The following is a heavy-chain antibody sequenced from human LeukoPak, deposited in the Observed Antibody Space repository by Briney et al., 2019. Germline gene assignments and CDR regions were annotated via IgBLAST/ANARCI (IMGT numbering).Heavy chain of an antibody. CDR1: GFTFSSYS. CDR3: ARPPDYDFWSGYYGDY. CDR2: ISSSSSYI. J-gene: IGHJ4*02. Sequence: PGGSLRLSCAASGFTFSSYSMNWVRQAPGKGLEWVSSISSSSSYIYYADSVKGRFTISRDNAKNSLYLQMNSLRAEDTAVYYCARPPDYDFWSGYYGDYWGQGTLVTVSS. D-gene: IGHD3-3*01. V-gene: IGHV3-21*01.